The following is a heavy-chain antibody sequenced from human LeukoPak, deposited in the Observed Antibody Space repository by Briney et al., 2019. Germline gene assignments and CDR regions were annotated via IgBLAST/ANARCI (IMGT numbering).Heavy chain of an antibody. CDR1: GFTFSSYA. CDR2: ISYDGSNK. CDR3: ARAVAGFDY. Sequence: PGGSLRLSCAASGFTFSSYAIHWVRQAPGKGLEWVAVISYDGSNKYYADSVKGRFTISRDNSKNTLYLQMNSLRAEDTAVYYCARAVAGFDYWGQGTLVTVSS. J-gene: IGHJ4*02. V-gene: IGHV3-30-3*01. D-gene: IGHD6-19*01.